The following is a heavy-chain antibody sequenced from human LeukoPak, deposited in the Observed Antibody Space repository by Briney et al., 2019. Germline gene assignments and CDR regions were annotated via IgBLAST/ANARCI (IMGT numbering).Heavy chain of an antibody. Sequence: GESLKISCAASGFTFSSYAMSWVRLAPGKGLEWVSSISAAGSNIKYADSVQGRFTISRDRSKNTLYLHMNSLRAEDTALYFCAKDRGNWGYAFDIWGQGTMVTVSS. J-gene: IGHJ3*02. CDR1: GFTFSSYA. V-gene: IGHV3-23*01. CDR3: AKDRGNWGYAFDI. CDR2: ISAAGSNI. D-gene: IGHD7-27*01.